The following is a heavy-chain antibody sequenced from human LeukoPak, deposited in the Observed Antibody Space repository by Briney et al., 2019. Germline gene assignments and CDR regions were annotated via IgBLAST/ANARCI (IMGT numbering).Heavy chain of an antibody. Sequence: ASVKVSCKASGYTFTGYYMHWVRQAPGQGLEWMGWINPNSGGTNYAQKFQGRVTMTRVTSISTAYMELSRLRSDDTAVYYCARDSPSIVVVPAAMGEDYYYYYGMDVWGQGTTVTVSS. CDR1: GYTFTGYY. V-gene: IGHV1-2*02. CDR2: INPNSGGT. D-gene: IGHD2-2*01. J-gene: IGHJ6*02. CDR3: ARDSPSIVVVPAAMGEDYYYYYGMDV.